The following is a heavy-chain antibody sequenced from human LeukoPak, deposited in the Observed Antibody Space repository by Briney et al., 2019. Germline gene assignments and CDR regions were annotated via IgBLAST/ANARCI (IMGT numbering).Heavy chain of an antibody. CDR3: ARLDGGGYDYGHFDY. Sequence: GESLKISCKGSGYSFTSYWIGWVRQMRGKGLEWMGIIYPGNSDTRYSPSFQGQVTISADKSISTAYLQWSSLKASDTAMYYCARLDGGGYDYGHFDYWGQGTLVTVSS. CDR1: GYSFTSYW. CDR2: IYPGNSDT. J-gene: IGHJ4*02. V-gene: IGHV5-51*01. D-gene: IGHD5-18*01.